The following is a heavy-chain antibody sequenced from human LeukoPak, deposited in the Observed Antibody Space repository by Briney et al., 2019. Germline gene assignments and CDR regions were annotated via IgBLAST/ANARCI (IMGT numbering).Heavy chain of an antibody. CDR3: ARVLRDYYFDY. CDR2: ITMSSTYI. CDR1: GFSFSSYN. D-gene: IGHD3-9*01. J-gene: IGHJ4*02. Sequence: PGGSLRLSCAASGFSFSSYNMNWARQAPGKGLEWVSSITMSSTYIYHADSVKGRFTISRDNAKNSLFLQMNSLRAEDTAVYYCARVLRDYYFDYWGQGTLVTVSS. V-gene: IGHV3-21*01.